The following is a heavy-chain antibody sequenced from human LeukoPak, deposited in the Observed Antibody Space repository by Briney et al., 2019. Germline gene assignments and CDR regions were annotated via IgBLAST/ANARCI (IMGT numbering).Heavy chain of an antibody. CDR1: GYSFTSYW. J-gene: IGHJ3*02. D-gene: IGHD2-15*01. CDR2: IYPGDSDT. V-gene: IGHV5-51*01. CDR3: ARPDGYCSGGSCYYGGTYARDAFDI. Sequence: GESLKISCKGSGYSFTSYWIGWVRQMPGKGLEWMGIIYPGDSDTRYSPSFQGQVTISADKSISTAYLQWSSLKASDTAMYYCARPDGYCSGGSCYYGGTYARDAFDIWGQGTMVTVSS.